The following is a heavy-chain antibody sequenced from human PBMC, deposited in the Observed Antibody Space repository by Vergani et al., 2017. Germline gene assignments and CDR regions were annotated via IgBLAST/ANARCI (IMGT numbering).Heavy chain of an antibody. CDR1: GDIFNNYT. CDR2: IIPIFGTA. CDR3: ARAGDYYDSSGSLGNYYYYYYMDV. D-gene: IGHD3-22*01. J-gene: IGHJ6*03. Sequence: QVHLEQSGTEVKKPGSSVKVSCKVSGDIFNNYTVTWVRQAPGQGLEWMGGIIPIFGTANYAQKFQGRVTITADESTSTAYMELSSLRSEDTAVYYCARAGDYYDSSGSLGNYYYYYYMDVWGKGTTVTVSS. V-gene: IGHV1-69*12.